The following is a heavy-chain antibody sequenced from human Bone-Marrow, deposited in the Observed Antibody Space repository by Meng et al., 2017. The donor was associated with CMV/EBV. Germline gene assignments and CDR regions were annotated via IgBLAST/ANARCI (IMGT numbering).Heavy chain of an antibody. Sequence: ASVKVSCKASGYTLASYGITWVRQAPGHGLEWIGWISTNMGRTRYAQNLQGRVTMTTDTSTSTAYMELRSLTSDDTATYYCARVGYERTGYYQYIDYWGQGTLVTVSS. CDR2: ISTNMGRT. D-gene: IGHD3-22*01. CDR3: ARVGYERTGYYQYIDY. CDR1: GYTLASYG. V-gene: IGHV1-18*01. J-gene: IGHJ4*02.